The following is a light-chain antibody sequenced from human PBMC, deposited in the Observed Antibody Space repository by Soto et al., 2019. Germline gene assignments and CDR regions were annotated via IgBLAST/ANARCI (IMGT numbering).Light chain of an antibody. CDR3: QQYGRSPLT. J-gene: IGKJ4*01. V-gene: IGKV3-20*01. CDR1: QSISNSY. Sequence: EIVLTQSPGTLSLSPGERATLSCRASQSISNSYLAWYQQKPGQAPRLLIYGAFSRATGITDTFSGSGSGTDFTLTINRLEPEDFAVYYCQQYGRSPLTFGGGTKVEIK. CDR2: GAF.